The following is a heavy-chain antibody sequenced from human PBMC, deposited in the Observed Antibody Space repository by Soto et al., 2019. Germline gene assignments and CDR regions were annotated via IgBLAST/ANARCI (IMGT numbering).Heavy chain of an antibody. J-gene: IGHJ4*02. CDR3: TVGVYDFWSGTAQFGY. CDR2: ISSSSSTI. Sequence: EVQLVESGGGLVQPGGSLRLSCAASGFTFSSYSMNWARQASGKGLEWVSYISSSSSTIYYADSVKGRFTISRDNAKNSLYLQMNSLRDEDTAVYYCTVGVYDFWSGTAQFGYWGQGTLVTVSS. D-gene: IGHD3-3*01. V-gene: IGHV3-48*02. CDR1: GFTFSSYS.